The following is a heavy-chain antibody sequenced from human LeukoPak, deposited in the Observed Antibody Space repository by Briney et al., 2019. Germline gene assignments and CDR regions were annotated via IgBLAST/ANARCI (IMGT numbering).Heavy chain of an antibody. V-gene: IGHV3-30*02. Sequence: PGGSLRLSCAASGFTFSSYGMHWVRQAPGKGLEWVAFIRYDGSNKYYADSVKGRFTISRDNPKNTLYLQMNSLRAEDTAVYYCAKAACGGSCYSHYYYYMDVWGKGTTVTVSS. CDR2: IRYDGSNK. CDR1: GFTFSSYG. CDR3: AKAACGGSCYSHYYYYMDV. J-gene: IGHJ6*03. D-gene: IGHD2-15*01.